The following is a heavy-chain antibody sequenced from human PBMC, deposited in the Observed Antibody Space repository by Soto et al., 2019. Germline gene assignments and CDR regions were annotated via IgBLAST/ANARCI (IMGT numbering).Heavy chain of an antibody. CDR1: GGTFSSYA. CDR3: ARYGRGELLPYYYYGMDV. CDR2: IIPIFGTA. D-gene: IGHD1-7*01. Sequence: GASVKVSCKASGGTFSSYAISWVRQAPGQGLEWMGGIIPIFGTANYAQKFQGRVTITADESTSTAYMELSSLRSEDTAVYYCARYGRGELLPYYYYGMDVWGQGTTVTVSS. J-gene: IGHJ6*02. V-gene: IGHV1-69*13.